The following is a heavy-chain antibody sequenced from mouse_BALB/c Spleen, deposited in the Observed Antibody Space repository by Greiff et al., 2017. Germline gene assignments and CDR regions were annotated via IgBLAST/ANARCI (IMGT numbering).Heavy chain of an antibody. J-gene: IGHJ4*01. CDR2: ISSGGST. CDR3: ANYYGYVDAMDY. V-gene: IGHV5-6-5*01. CDR1: GFTFSSYA. Sequence: DVKLVESGGGLVKPGGSLKLSCAASGFTFSSYAMSWVRQTPEKRLEWVASISSGGSTYYPDSVKGRFTISRDNARNILYLQMSSLRSEDTAMYYCANYYGYVDAMDYWGQGTSVTVSS. D-gene: IGHD1-2*01.